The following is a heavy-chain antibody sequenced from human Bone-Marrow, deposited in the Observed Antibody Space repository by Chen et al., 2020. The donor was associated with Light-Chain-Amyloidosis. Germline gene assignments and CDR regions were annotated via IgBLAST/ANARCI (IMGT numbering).Heavy chain of an antibody. Sequence: EVQLVEIGGGLIQPGGSLRLSCAASGFTVSSNYMSWVRQAPGKGPEWVSVVYSGGNAYYADSVKGRFTSSRDNSKNTLYLQMNSLRAEDTAVYYCARAPSGTHFHFDYWGQGTLVTVSS. D-gene: IGHD1-26*01. J-gene: IGHJ4*02. V-gene: IGHV3-53*02. CDR3: ARAPSGTHFHFDY. CDR1: GFTVSSNY. CDR2: VYSGGNA.